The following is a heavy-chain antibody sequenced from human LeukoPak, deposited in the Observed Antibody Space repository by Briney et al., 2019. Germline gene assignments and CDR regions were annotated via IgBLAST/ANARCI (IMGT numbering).Heavy chain of an antibody. D-gene: IGHD3/OR15-3a*01. V-gene: IGHV4-34*01. CDR3: ARGPRRGTRTYYYYMDV. CDR1: GGSFSGYY. CDR2: INHSGST. Sequence: PSETLSLTCAVYGGSFSGYYWSWIHQPPGKGLEWIGEINHSGSTNYNPSLKSRVTISVDTSKNQFSLRLSSVTAAGTAVYYCARGPRRGTRTYYYYMDVWGKGTAVTVSS. J-gene: IGHJ6*03.